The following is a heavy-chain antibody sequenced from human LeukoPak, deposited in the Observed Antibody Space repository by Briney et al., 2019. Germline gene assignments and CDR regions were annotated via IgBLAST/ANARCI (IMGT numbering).Heavy chain of an antibody. V-gene: IGHV3-30-3*01. CDR1: GFTFSSYA. D-gene: IGHD6-19*01. CDR2: ISYDGSNK. J-gene: IGHJ4*02. CDR3: ARAGSISGWFL. Sequence: GRSLRLSCAASGFTFSSYAMHWVRQAPGKGLEWVAVISYDGSNKYYADSVKGRFTTSRDNSKNTLYLQMNSLRAEDTAVYYCARAGSISGWFLWGQGTLVTVSS.